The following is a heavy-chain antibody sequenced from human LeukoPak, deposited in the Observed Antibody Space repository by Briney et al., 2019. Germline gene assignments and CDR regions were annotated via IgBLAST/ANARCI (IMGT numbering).Heavy chain of an antibody. D-gene: IGHD2-2*01. CDR2: IDGDGSEK. CDR3: ARDGVPAARDL. CDR1: GFTFSRHW. J-gene: IGHJ3*01. V-gene: IGHV3-7*01. Sequence: GGSLRLSCEASGFTFSRHWLTWVRQAPGKGLEWVGNIDGDGSEKNYVDSGKGRFIIFRDIAKRTLYLQMNSLRAEDTAMYYCARDGVPAARDLWGQGTMVIVSS.